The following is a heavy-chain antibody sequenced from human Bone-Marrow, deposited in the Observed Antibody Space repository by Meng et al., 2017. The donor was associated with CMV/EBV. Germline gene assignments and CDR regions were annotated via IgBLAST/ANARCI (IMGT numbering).Heavy chain of an antibody. Sequence: SETLSLTCTVSGGSISSYYWSWVRQPPGKGLEWIGYIYYSGSTNYNPSLKSRVTMSVDTSRNQFSLKLSSVTAADTAVYYCARRGVEVNFDYWGQGTLVTVSS. CDR3: ARRGVEVNFDY. CDR2: IYYSGST. V-gene: IGHV4-59*08. J-gene: IGHJ4*02. D-gene: IGHD5-24*01. CDR1: GGSISSYY.